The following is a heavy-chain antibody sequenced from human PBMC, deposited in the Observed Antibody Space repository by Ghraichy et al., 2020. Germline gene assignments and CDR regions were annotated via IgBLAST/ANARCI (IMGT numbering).Heavy chain of an antibody. V-gene: IGHV3-21*01. Sequence: GESLNISCASSGFTFSSYSMNWVRQAPGKGLEWVSSISNNGLYIFYADSVQGRFSVSRDNAKNSLYLQLHSLRAEDTAVYYCARHCSTEGATPYQYGMNVWGQGTTVTVSS. CDR3: ARHCSTEGATPYQYGMNV. J-gene: IGHJ6*02. CDR2: ISNNGLYI. D-gene: IGHD1-26*01. CDR1: GFTFSSYS.